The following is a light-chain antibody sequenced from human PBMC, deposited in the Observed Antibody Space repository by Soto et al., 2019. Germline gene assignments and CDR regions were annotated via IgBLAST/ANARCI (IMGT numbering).Light chain of an antibody. CDR3: QSYDSSLSGYVV. Sequence: QSVLTQPPSVSWAPGQRVTISCTGSISNIWAGYDVHWYHQLPGTAPRLLIYGNSNRPSGVPDRFSGSKSGTSASLAITGLQAEDEADYFCQSYDSSLSGYVVFGGGTKLTVL. J-gene: IGLJ2*01. V-gene: IGLV1-40*01. CDR2: GNS. CDR1: ISNIWAGYD.